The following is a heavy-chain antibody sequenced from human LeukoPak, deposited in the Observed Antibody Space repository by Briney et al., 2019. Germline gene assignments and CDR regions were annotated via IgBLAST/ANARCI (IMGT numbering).Heavy chain of an antibody. CDR3: ARGIAAAGTRAFDI. CDR1: GGSISSGGYY. CDR2: IYYSGST. Sequence: SETLSLTCTVSGGSISSGGYYWSWIRQHPGKGLEWIGYIYYSGSTYYNPSLKSRVTISVDTSKNQFSPKLSSVTAADTAVYYCARGIAAAGTRAFDIWGQGTMVTVSS. J-gene: IGHJ3*02. D-gene: IGHD6-13*01. V-gene: IGHV4-31*03.